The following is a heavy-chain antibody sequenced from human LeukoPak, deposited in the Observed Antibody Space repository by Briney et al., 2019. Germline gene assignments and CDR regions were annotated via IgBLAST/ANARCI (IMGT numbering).Heavy chain of an antibody. V-gene: IGHV4-4*07. Sequence: SETLSLTCTVSGGSISSYYWSWIRQPAGKGLEWIGSIYHSGSTYYNPSLKSRVTISVDTSKNQFSLKLSSVTAADTAVYYCARVGKLSIVVVVAATLFDYWGQGTLVTVSS. CDR2: IYHSGST. D-gene: IGHD2-15*01. CDR1: GGSISSYY. J-gene: IGHJ4*02. CDR3: ARVGKLSIVVVVAATLFDY.